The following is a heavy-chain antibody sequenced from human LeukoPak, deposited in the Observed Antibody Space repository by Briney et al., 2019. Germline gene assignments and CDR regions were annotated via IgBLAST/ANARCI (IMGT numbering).Heavy chain of an antibody. D-gene: IGHD6-19*01. CDR3: AKDLGRIAVAGKGFDY. Sequence: PGGSLRLSCAASGFTFSSYAMSWVRQAPGKGLEWVSAISSSGGSTYYADSVKGRFTISRDNSKNTLYLQMNSLRAEDTAVYYCAKDLGRIAVAGKGFDYWGQGTLVTVSS. V-gene: IGHV3-23*01. CDR1: GFTFSSYA. CDR2: ISSSGGST. J-gene: IGHJ4*02.